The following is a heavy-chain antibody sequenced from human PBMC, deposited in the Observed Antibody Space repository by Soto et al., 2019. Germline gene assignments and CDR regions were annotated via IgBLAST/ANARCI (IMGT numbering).Heavy chain of an antibody. CDR3: ARHSRGYCSGGSCYYDAFDI. Sequence: PSETLSLTCTVSGGSISSSSYYWGWIRQPPGKGLEWIGSIYYSGSTYYNPSLKSRVTISVDTSKNQFSLKLSSVTAADTAVYYCARHSRGYCSGGSCYYDAFDIWGQGTMVTVSS. CDR2: IYYSGST. J-gene: IGHJ3*02. V-gene: IGHV4-39*01. D-gene: IGHD2-15*01. CDR1: GGSISSSSYY.